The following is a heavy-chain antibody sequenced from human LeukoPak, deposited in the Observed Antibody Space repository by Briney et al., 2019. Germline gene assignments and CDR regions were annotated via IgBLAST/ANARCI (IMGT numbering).Heavy chain of an antibody. D-gene: IGHD5-18*01. CDR1: GFTFSSYA. V-gene: IGHV3-23*01. Sequence: GGSLRLSCAASGFTFSSYAMSWVRQAPGKGLEWVSAIRGSGSSTYYADSVMGRFTISRDNSKNTLYLQMNSLRADDTAIYYCARGDTYGSHRGQGTLVTVSS. J-gene: IGHJ4*02. CDR3: ARGDTYGSH. CDR2: IRGSGSST.